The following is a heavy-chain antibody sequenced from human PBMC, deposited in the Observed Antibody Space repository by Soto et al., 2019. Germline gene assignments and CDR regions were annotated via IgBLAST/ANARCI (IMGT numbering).Heavy chain of an antibody. CDR2: ISFDGGNQ. CDR1: GFTCSNYG. CDR3: ARSTSSTLSYYYGMDV. D-gene: IGHD6-6*01. J-gene: IGHJ6*02. Sequence: GGSLRLSCAASGFTCSNYGMHWVRQAPGKGLEWVTVISFDGGNQYYADSVKGRFTVSRDNSENTLSLQMNSLRGDDTAVYYCARSTSSTLSYYYGMDVWGQGTTVTVSS. V-gene: IGHV3-30*03.